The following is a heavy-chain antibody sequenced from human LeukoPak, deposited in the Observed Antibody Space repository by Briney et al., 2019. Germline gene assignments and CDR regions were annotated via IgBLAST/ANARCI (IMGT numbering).Heavy chain of an antibody. V-gene: IGHV4-39*01. D-gene: IGHD5-12*01. CDR3: ARHPVEMATTGGGDY. CDR2: VYYSGST. J-gene: IGHJ4*02. CDR1: GGSISSSNYY. Sequence: SETLSLTCTVSGGSISSSNYYWGWIRQPPGKGLEWIGSVYYSGSTYYNPSLKSRVTILVDTSKNQFSLKLSSVTAADTAVYYCARHPVEMATTGGGDYWGQGTLVTVSS.